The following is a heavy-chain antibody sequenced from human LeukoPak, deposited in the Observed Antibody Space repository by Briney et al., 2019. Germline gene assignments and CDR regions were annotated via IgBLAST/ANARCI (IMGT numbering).Heavy chain of an antibody. CDR2: ISSSSTYI. D-gene: IGHD4-23*01. J-gene: IGHJ4*02. CDR1: GFTFSSYS. V-gene: IGHV3-21*01. CDR3: ARDYGGSSPFDY. Sequence: PGGSLRLSCAASGFTFSSYSMNWVRQAPGKGLEWVSSISSSSTYIYYADSAKGRFTISRDNAKNSLYLQMNSLRADDTAVYYCARDYGGSSPFDYWGQGTLVTVSS.